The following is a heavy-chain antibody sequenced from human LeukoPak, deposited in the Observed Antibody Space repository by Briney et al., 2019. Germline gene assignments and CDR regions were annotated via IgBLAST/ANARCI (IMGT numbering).Heavy chain of an antibody. D-gene: IGHD3-16*01. V-gene: IGHV4-34*01. CDR3: ARKSGGRSLNY. Sequence: SETLSLTSAVYGGSFSGYYWSWIRQPPGKGLEWIGEINHSGSTNYNPSLKSRVTISVDTSKNQFSLKLSSVTAADTAVYYCARKSGGRSLNYWGQGTLVTVSS. J-gene: IGHJ4*02. CDR1: GGSFSGYY. CDR2: INHSGST.